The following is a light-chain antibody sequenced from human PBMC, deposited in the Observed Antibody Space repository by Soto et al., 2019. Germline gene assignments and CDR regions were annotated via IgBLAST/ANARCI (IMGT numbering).Light chain of an antibody. CDR2: GAT. J-gene: IGKJ1*01. Sequence: DIQMTQSPSAVSASVGDRVTITCRTSQDITSYLVWFQQKPGKVPERLIYGATNLQSGVPSRFSGSGSGTEFTLTISSLQHEDFATYYCLQHNRYPWTFGQGTKVEV. CDR3: LQHNRYPWT. CDR1: QDITSY. V-gene: IGKV1-17*03.